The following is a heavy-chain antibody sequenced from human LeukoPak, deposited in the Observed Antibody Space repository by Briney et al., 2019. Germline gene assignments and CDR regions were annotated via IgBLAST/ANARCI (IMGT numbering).Heavy chain of an antibody. CDR3: AKVPITMIVVVITGYYFDY. Sequence: GGSLRLSCAASGFTFSSYAMSWVRQAPGKGLEWVSAISGSGGSTYYADSVKGRFTISRDNSKNTLYLQMNSLRAEDTAVYYCAKVPITMIVVVITGYYFDYWGQGTLVTVSS. J-gene: IGHJ4*02. CDR2: ISGSGGST. V-gene: IGHV3-23*01. CDR1: GFTFSSYA. D-gene: IGHD3-22*01.